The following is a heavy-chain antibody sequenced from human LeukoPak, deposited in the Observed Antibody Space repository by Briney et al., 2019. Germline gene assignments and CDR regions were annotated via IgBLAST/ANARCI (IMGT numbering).Heavy chain of an antibody. J-gene: IGHJ4*02. CDR2: IGGTTGVGRT. CDR1: GFTFSGHY. CDR3: ATSVRAAGTLDY. V-gene: IGHV3-11*01. Sequence: PGGSLRLSCAASGFTFSGHYMSWIRQAPGKGPEWLSYIGGTTGVGRTYYADSVKGRFTISRDDSKNSLYLQMTGLRAEDTALHYCATSVRAAGTLDYWGQGTLVAVSS. D-gene: IGHD6-13*01.